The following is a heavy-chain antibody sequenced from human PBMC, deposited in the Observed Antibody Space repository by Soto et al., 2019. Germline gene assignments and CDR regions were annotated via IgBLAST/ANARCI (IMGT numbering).Heavy chain of an antibody. CDR2: IYYSGST. J-gene: IGHJ5*02. D-gene: IGHD2-15*01. CDR3: ARLSWTCSGGRCWGWHWFDP. Sequence: PSETLSLTCTASGGSISSSSYYWGWIRQPPGKGLEWIGSIYYSGSTYYNPSLKSRVTISVDTSKNQFSLKLSSVTAADTAVYYCARLSWTCSGGRCWGWHWFDPWGQGTLVTVSS. V-gene: IGHV4-39*01. CDR1: GGSISSSSYY.